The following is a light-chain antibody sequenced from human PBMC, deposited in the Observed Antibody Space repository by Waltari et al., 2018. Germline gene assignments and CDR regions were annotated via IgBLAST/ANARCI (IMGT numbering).Light chain of an antibody. CDR2: DVT. Sequence: QSALTQPRSVSGSPGQSVTISCTGTSSDVGGYKHVSWYQQHPGKAPKLIFYDVTERPSGVPDRFSGSKSGNTASLTISGLQPEDEADYYFCSFAGSYTWVFGGGTKVTVL. CDR1: SSDVGGYKH. V-gene: IGLV2-11*01. J-gene: IGLJ3*02. CDR3: CSFAGSYTWV.